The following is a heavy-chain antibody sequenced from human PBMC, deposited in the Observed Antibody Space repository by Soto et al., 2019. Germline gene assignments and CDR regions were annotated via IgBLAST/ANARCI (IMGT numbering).Heavy chain of an antibody. V-gene: IGHV4-59*08. CDR2: IYYSGST. CDR3: ASGDEMMVDY. J-gene: IGHJ4*02. Sequence: QVQLQESGPGLVKPSETLSLTCTVSGGSISSYYWSWIRQPPGKGLEWIGYIYYSGSTNYNPSLKSRDTISVDTSKNQFSLKLSSVTAADTAVYYCASGDEMMVDYWGQGTLVTVSS. CDR1: GGSISSYY. D-gene: IGHD3-16*01.